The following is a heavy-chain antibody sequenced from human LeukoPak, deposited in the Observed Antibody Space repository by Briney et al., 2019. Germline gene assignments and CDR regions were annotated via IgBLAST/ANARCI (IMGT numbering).Heavy chain of an antibody. V-gene: IGHV1-2*06. CDR1: GYTFTGYY. CDR3: ARDGGIAVAEGYYFDY. Sequence: ASVKVSRKASGYTFTGYYMHWVRQAPGQGLEWMGRINPNSGGTNYAQKFQGRVTMTRDTSVSTAYMELSRLRSDDTAVYYCARDGGIAVAEGYYFDYWGQGTLVTVSS. CDR2: INPNSGGT. D-gene: IGHD6-19*01. J-gene: IGHJ4*02.